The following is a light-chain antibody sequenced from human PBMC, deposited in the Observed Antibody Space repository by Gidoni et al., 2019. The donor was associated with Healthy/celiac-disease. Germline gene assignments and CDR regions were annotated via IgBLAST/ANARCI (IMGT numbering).Light chain of an antibody. CDR2: EGS. J-gene: IGLJ1*01. CDR1: SSAFGSYNL. Sequence: QSALTQPASVSGYPGQSITISCTGTSSAFGSYNLVPWYQQHPGKAPKLMIYEGSKRPSGVSNRFSGSKSGNTASLTISGLQAEDEADYYCCSYAGSSTFLYVFGTGTKVTVL. V-gene: IGLV2-23*03. CDR3: CSYAGSSTFLYV.